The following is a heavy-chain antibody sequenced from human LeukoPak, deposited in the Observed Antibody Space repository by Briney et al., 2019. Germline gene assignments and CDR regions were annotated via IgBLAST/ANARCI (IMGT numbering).Heavy chain of an antibody. J-gene: IGHJ6*03. CDR1: GHSISRGYY. D-gene: IGHD4-11*01. CDR3: ARHRGDNSNPRYYFYYMDV. CDR2: MYHRGST. V-gene: IGHV4-38-2*01. Sequence: SETLSLTCSVSGHSISRGYYWGWIRQPPGKGLEWIGTMYHRGSTYYNPSLKSRVTMSGDRSKNHFSLKLSSVIAADAAVYYCARHRGDNSNPRYYFYYMDVWGKGTTVTVSS.